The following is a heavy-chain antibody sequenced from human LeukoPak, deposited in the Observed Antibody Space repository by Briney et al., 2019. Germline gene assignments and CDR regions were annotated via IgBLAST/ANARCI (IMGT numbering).Heavy chain of an antibody. D-gene: IGHD6-19*01. CDR1: GLTFDDYA. CDR2: ISWNSGSI. V-gene: IGHV3-9*01. Sequence: GGSLRLSCAASGLTFDDYAMHWVRQAPGKGLEWVSGISWNSGSIGYADSVKGRFTISRDNAKNSLYLQMNSLRAEDTALYYCAKDSQWLVSGGSGYFDYWGQGTLVTVSS. CDR3: AKDSQWLVSGGSGYFDY. J-gene: IGHJ4*02.